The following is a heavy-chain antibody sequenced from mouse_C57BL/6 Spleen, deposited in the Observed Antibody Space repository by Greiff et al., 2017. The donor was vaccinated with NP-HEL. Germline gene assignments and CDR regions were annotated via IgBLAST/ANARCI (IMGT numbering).Heavy chain of an antibody. D-gene: IGHD2-1*01. CDR2: ISSGGDYI. V-gene: IGHV5-9-1*02. CDR1: GFTFSSYA. Sequence: DVQLVESGEGLVKPGGSLKLSCAASGFTFSSYAMSWVRQTPEKRLEWVAYISSGGDYIYYADTVKGRFTISRDNARNTLYLQMSSLKSEDTAMYYCTRQDGNYPFAYWGQGTLVTVSA. CDR3: TRQDGNYPFAY. J-gene: IGHJ3*01.